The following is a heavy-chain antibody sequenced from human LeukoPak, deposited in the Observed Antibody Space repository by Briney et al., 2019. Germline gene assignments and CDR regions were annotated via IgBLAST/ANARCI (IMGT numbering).Heavy chain of an antibody. V-gene: IGHV1-69*13. CDR2: IIPIFGTA. CDR1: GGTFSSYA. CDR3: ARLGLLNEYYFDY. Sequence: EASVKVSCKASGGTFSSYAISWVRQAPGQGLEWMGGIIPIFGTANYAQKFQGRVTITADESTSTAYMELSSLRSEDTAVYYCARLGLLNEYYFDYWGQGTLVTVSS. J-gene: IGHJ4*02. D-gene: IGHD3-10*01.